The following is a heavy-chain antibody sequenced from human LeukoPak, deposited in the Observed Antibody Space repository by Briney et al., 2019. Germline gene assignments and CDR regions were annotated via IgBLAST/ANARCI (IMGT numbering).Heavy chain of an antibody. J-gene: IGHJ3*02. Sequence: PSQTLSLTCTVSGGSISSGGYYWSWIRQPPGKGLEWIGYIYHSGSTYYNPSLKSRVTISVDRSKNQFSLKLSSVTAADTAVYYCARERRPGGVGIGAFDIWGQGTMVTVSS. V-gene: IGHV4-30-2*01. CDR3: ARERRPGGVGIGAFDI. CDR2: IYHSGST. D-gene: IGHD3-16*01. CDR1: GGSISSGGYY.